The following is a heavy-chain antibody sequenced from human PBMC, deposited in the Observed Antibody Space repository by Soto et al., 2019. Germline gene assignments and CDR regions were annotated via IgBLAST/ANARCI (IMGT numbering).Heavy chain of an antibody. V-gene: IGHV3-73*01. CDR3: TRQTDAVQWLVVPTDYNLDY. CDR1: GFTFGGSA. Sequence: PGGSLRLSCAASGFTFGGSAMHWVRQASGKGLEWVGHIRSKTNSYATAYAESVKGRFTISRDDSMNTAYLQMNSLKTEDTAVYFCTRQTDAVQWLVVPTDYNLDYWGRGTLVTVSS. D-gene: IGHD6-19*01. J-gene: IGHJ4*02. CDR2: IRSKTNSYAT.